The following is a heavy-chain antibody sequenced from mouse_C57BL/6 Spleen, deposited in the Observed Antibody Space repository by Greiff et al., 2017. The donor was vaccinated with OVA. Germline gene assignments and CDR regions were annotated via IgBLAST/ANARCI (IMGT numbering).Heavy chain of an antibody. CDR1: GYTFTDYN. V-gene: IGHV1-18*01. Sequence: EVKLVESGPELVKPGASVKIPCKASGYTFTDYNMDWVKQSHGKSLEWIGDINPNNGGTIYNQKFKGKATLTVDKSSSTAYMELRSLTSEDTAVYYCARSGYYGSSPAWFAYWGQGTLVTVSA. CDR2: INPNNGGT. CDR3: ARSGYYGSSPAWFAY. D-gene: IGHD1-1*01. J-gene: IGHJ3*01.